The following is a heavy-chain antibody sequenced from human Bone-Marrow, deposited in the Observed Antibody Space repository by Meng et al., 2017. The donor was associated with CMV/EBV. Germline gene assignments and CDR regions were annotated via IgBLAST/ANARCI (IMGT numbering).Heavy chain of an antibody. D-gene: IGHD3-16*01. J-gene: IGHJ6*02. CDR1: GFTFSSYA. V-gene: IGHV3-23*01. CDR3: ARTFGQSVGYYGMDV. CDR2: ISGSGGST. Sequence: GESLKISCAASGFTFSSYAMSWVRQAPGKGLEWVSAISGSGGSTYYADSVKGRFTISRDNAKNSLYLQMNSLRAEDTAVYYCARTFGQSVGYYGMDVWGQGTTVTVSS.